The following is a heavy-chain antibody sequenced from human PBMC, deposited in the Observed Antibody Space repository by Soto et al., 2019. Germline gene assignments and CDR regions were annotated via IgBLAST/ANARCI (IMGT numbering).Heavy chain of an antibody. CDR2: ISIGSGSI. J-gene: IGHJ3*01. CDR3: VRDDRWAFDF. Sequence: EVHLVESGGGLVQPGGSLRVSCAASGFTFSNYAMNWVRQAPGKGLEWVSYISIGSGSIFYADSVKGRFTISRDDAKNSLYLQMNTLRDEDTAVYYCVRDDRWAFDFWGQGTVVTVSS. CDR1: GFTFSNYA. D-gene: IGHD3-22*01. V-gene: IGHV3-48*02.